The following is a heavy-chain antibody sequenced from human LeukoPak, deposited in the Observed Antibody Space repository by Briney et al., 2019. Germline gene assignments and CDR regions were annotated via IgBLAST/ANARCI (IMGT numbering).Heavy chain of an antibody. Sequence: GSLRLSCAASGFTFSNYAMSWIRQPPGKGLEWIGEINHSGSTNYNPSLKSRVTISVDTSKNQSSLKLSSVTAADTAVYYCARKAVTGYCSGGSCYPNWFDPWGQGTLVTVSS. V-gene: IGHV4-34*01. CDR3: ARKAVTGYCSGGSCYPNWFDP. J-gene: IGHJ5*02. D-gene: IGHD2-15*01. CDR1: GFTFSNYA. CDR2: INHSGST.